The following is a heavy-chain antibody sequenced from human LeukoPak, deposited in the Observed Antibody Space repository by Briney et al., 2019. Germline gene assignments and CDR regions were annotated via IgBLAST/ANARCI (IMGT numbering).Heavy chain of an antibody. CDR2: INPSGGST. J-gene: IGHJ4*02. Sequence: ASVKVSCKASVYTYTSYYMHWVRQAPGQGLEWMGIINPSGGSTSYAQKFQGRVTMTRDTSTSTVYMELSSRRSEDTAVYYCARDLRSVEGYFDYWGKGNLFTASS. CDR3: ARDLRSVEGYFDY. CDR1: VYTYTSYY. V-gene: IGHV1-46*01. D-gene: IGHD3-3*01.